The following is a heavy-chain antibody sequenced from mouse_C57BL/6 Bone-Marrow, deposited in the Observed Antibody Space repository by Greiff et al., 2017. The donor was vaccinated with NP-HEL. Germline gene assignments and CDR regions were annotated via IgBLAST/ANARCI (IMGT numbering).Heavy chain of an antibody. V-gene: IGHV1-75*01. CDR3: ARMGTYGNHLGFAY. J-gene: IGHJ3*01. CDR2: IFPGSGST. D-gene: IGHD2-1*01. Sequence: VQLQESGPELVKPGASVKISCKASGYTFTDYYINWVKQRPGQGLEWIGWIFPGSGSTYYNEKFKGKATLTVDKSSSTAYMLLSSLTSEDSAVYFCARMGTYGNHLGFAYWGQGTLVTVSA. CDR1: GYTFTDYY.